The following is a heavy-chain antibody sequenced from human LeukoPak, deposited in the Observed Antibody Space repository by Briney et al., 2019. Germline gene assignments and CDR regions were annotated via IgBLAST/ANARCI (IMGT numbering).Heavy chain of an antibody. J-gene: IGHJ4*02. CDR3: ASLGYMITFGGVIVPFDY. CDR2: INPNSGGT. CDR1: GYTFTGYY. V-gene: IGHV1-2*02. D-gene: IGHD3-16*02. Sequence: ASVKVSCKASGYTFTGYYMHWVRQAPGQGLEWMGWINPNSGGTNYAQKFQGRVTMTRNTSISTAYMELSSLRSEDTAVYYCASLGYMITFGGVIVPFDYWGQGTLVTVSS.